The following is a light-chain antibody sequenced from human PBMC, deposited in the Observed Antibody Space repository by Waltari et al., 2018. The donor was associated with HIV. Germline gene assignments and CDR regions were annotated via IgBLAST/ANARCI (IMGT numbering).Light chain of an antibody. V-gene: IGKV1-12*01. CDR2: AAS. CDR1: QGISTW. CDR3: EQADSVPLT. J-gene: IGKJ4*01. Sequence: IQMTQSPPSVSASVGDRVTITCRASQGISTWLVLYQQKPGKAPKLLSYAASSLQSGVPPRFSGSGSGTDFTLTICSLQPEDFATYYCEQADSVPLTFGGGTKVEIK.